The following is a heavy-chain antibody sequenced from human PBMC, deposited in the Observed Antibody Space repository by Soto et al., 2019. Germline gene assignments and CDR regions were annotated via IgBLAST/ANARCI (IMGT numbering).Heavy chain of an antibody. D-gene: IGHD4-4*01. J-gene: IGHJ4*02. CDR1: GGSMSSNY. CDR3: VSYRGAFYFEY. V-gene: IGHV4-59*01. Sequence: QVHLRESGPGLVKPSETLSLTCSVSGGSMSSNYWSWIRQSPGKGLEWIGFVYYGGTNYNPSFESRVTMSVDTPKKQLSLELSSVTAADTAVYYCVSYRGAFYFEYCGQGTLVTVSS. CDR2: VYYGGT.